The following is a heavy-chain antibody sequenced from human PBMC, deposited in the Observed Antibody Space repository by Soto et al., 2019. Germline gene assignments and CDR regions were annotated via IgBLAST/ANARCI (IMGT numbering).Heavy chain of an antibody. CDR3: ARDRVQLWALLDAFDI. CDR1: GFTFSSYA. D-gene: IGHD5-18*01. CDR2: ISYDGSNK. V-gene: IGHV3-30-3*01. Sequence: QVQLVESGGGVVQPGRSLRLSCAASGFTFSSYAMHWVRQAPGKGLEWVAVISYDGSNKYYADSVKGRFTISRDNSKNTLYLQMNSLRAEDTAVYYCARDRVQLWALLDAFDIWGQGTMVTVSS. J-gene: IGHJ3*02.